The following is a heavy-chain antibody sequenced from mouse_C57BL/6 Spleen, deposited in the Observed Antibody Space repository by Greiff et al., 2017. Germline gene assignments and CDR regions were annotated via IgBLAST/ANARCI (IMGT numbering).Heavy chain of an antibody. J-gene: IGHJ2*01. CDR3: ARGTTVVATDFDY. V-gene: IGHV1-64*01. Sequence: QVQLQQPGAELVKPGASVKLSCKASGYTFTSYWMNWVKQRPGQGLEWIGMIHPNSGSTNYNEKFKSKATLTVAKSSSTAYMPLSSLTSEDSAVYYCARGTTVVATDFDYWGQGTTLTVSS. D-gene: IGHD1-1*01. CDR1: GYTFTSYW. CDR2: IHPNSGST.